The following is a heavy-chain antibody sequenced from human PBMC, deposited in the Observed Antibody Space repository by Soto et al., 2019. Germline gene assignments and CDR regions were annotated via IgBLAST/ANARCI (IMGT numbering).Heavy chain of an antibody. CDR1: GFTFSSYG. D-gene: IGHD3-3*01. J-gene: IGHJ6*02. CDR2: IWYDGSNK. V-gene: IGHV3-33*01. Sequence: GGSLRLSCAASGFTFSSYGMHWVRQAPGKGLEWVAVIWYDGSNKYYADSVKGRFTISRDNSKNTLYLQMNSLRAEDTAVYYCARDGIAHYYDFWSGYLYGMDAWGQGTTVTVSS. CDR3: ARDGIAHYYDFWSGYLYGMDA.